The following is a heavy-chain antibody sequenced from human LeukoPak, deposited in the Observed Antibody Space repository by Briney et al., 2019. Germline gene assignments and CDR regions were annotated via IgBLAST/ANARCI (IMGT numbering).Heavy chain of an antibody. J-gene: IGHJ4*02. CDR3: AKDREGVYCSGGSCSFDY. CDR1: GFTLSSYS. CDR2: ISSSSSYI. Sequence: GGSLSLSCAASGFTLSSYSMNWVPQAPGKGLEWVSSISSSSSYIYYADSVKGRFTISRDNAKNSLYLQMNSLRAEDTAVYYCAKDREGVYCSGGSCSFDYWGQGTLVTVSS. D-gene: IGHD2-15*01. V-gene: IGHV3-21*01.